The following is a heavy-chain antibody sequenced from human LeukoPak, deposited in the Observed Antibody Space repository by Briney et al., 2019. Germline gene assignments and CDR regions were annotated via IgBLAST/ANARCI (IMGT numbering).Heavy chain of an antibody. CDR1: GYTFTSYY. CDR2: INPSGGST. J-gene: IGHJ3*02. CDR3: ARVRGVLDAFDI. V-gene: IGHV1-46*01. Sequence: ASVKVSCKASGYTFTSYYTHWVRQAPGQGLEWMGIINPSGGSTSYAQKFQGRVTMTRDTSTSTVYMELSSLRSEDTAVYYCARVRGVLDAFDIWGQGTMVTVSS. D-gene: IGHD3-10*01.